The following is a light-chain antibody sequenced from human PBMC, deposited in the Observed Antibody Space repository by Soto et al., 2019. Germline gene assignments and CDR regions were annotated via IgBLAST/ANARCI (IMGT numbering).Light chain of an antibody. CDR2: DAS. J-gene: IGKJ4*01. Sequence: EIVLTQSPPTLSLSPGERATPSCRASQGVTSTLACYQQKPGQAPRLLMSDASNRATGIPARFSGSGSGTDFTLTISSLEPEDFAVYYCQQRSNWPLTFGGGTKVEIK. CDR1: QGVTST. V-gene: IGKV3-11*01. CDR3: QQRSNWPLT.